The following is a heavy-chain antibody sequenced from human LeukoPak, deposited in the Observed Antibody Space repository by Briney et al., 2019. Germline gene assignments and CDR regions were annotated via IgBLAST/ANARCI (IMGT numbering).Heavy chain of an antibody. D-gene: IGHD2-15*01. CDR2: IYTSGST. CDR3: ARDPLDCSGGSCPYWYFDL. Sequence: PSETLSLTCTVSGGSISSYYWSWIRQAAGKGLEWIGRIYTSGSTNYNPSLKSRVTMSVDTSKNQFSLKLSSVTAADTAVYYCARDPLDCSGGSCPYWYFDLWGRGTLVTVSS. V-gene: IGHV4-4*07. J-gene: IGHJ2*01. CDR1: GGSISSYY.